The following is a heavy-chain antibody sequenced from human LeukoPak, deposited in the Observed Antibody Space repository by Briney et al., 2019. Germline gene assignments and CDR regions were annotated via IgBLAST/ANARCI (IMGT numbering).Heavy chain of an antibody. CDR3: ARSPAYYYDSSGYYRLDY. D-gene: IGHD3-22*01. CDR1: GYTFTSYG. V-gene: IGHV1-69*13. CDR2: IIPIFGTA. J-gene: IGHJ4*02. Sequence: SVKVSCKTSGYTFTSYGITWVRQAPGQGLEWMGGIIPIFGTANYAQKFQGRVTITADESTSTAYMELSSLRSEDTAVYYCARSPAYYYDSSGYYRLDYWGQGTLVTVSS.